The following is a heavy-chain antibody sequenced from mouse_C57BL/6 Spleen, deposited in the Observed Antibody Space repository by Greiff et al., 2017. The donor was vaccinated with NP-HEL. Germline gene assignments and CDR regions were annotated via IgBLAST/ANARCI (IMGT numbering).Heavy chain of an antibody. CDR3: ARGLYDYLFAY. J-gene: IGHJ3*01. D-gene: IGHD2-4*01. CDR2: IDPSDSYT. Sequence: VQLQQPGAELVKPGASVKLSCKASGYTFTSYWMQWVKQRPGQGLEWIGEIDPSDSYTNYNQKFKGKATLTVDTSSSTAYMQLSSLTSEDSAVYYCARGLYDYLFAYWGQGTLVTVSA. V-gene: IGHV1-50*01. CDR1: GYTFTSYW.